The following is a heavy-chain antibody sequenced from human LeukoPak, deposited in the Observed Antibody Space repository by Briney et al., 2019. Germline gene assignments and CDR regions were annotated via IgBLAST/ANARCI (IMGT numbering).Heavy chain of an antibody. J-gene: IGHJ4*02. CDR1: GFTFSSYS. Sequence: GGSLRLSCAASGFTFSSYSMNWVRQAPGKGLEWVSSISSSSSYIYYADSVKGRFTISRDNAKNSLYLQMNSLRAEDTAVYYCARDFGTLGATPFDYWGQGTLVTVSS. D-gene: IGHD1-26*01. V-gene: IGHV3-21*01. CDR3: ARDFGTLGATPFDY. CDR2: ISSSSSYI.